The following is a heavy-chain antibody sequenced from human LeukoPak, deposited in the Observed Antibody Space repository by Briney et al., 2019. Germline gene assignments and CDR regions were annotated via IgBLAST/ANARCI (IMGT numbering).Heavy chain of an antibody. V-gene: IGHV3-23*01. CDR1: GFTFSSYA. D-gene: IGHD5-18*01. J-gene: IGHJ6*03. CDR2: ISGSGGST. CDR3: AKDLLRNTAMVTGYYYYYYMDV. Sequence: GGSLRLSCAASGFTFSSYAMSWVRQAPGKGLEWVSAISGSGGSTYYADSVKGRFTISRDNSKNTLYLQMNGLRAEDTAVYYCAKDLLRNTAMVTGYYYYYYMDVWGKGTTVTVSS.